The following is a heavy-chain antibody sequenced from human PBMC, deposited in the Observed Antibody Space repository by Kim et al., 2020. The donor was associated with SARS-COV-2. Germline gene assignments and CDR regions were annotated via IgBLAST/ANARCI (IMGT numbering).Heavy chain of an antibody. D-gene: IGHD3-10*01. V-gene: IGHV4-39*01. Sequence: SETLSLTCTVSGGSISSSSYYWGWIRQPPGKGLEWIGSIYYSGSTYYNPSLKSRVTISVDTSKNQFSLKLSSVTAADTAVYYCARHPTLWFGDSGPFDYWGQGTLVTVSS. CDR1: GGSISSSSYY. CDR3: ARHPTLWFGDSGPFDY. J-gene: IGHJ4*02. CDR2: IYYSGST.